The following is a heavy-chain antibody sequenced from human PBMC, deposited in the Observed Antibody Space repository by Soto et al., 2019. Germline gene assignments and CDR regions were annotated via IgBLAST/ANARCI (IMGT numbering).Heavy chain of an antibody. J-gene: IGHJ5*02. CDR1: GFTFSSYA. Sequence: EVQLLESGGGLVQPGGSLRLSCAASGFTFSSYAMSWVRQAPGKGLEWVSAISGSGDSTYYADSVKGRFTISRDNSKNTLYLQMNSLRAEDTAVYYCAKDYLGGSSWFHDWFDPWGQGTLVTVSS. CDR3: AKDYLGGSSWFHDWFDP. V-gene: IGHV3-23*01. CDR2: ISGSGDST. D-gene: IGHD6-13*01.